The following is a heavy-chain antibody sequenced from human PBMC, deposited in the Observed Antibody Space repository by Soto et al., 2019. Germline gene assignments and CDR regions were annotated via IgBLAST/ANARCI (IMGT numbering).Heavy chain of an antibody. D-gene: IGHD5-18*01. CDR2: INHSGST. V-gene: IGHV4-34*01. J-gene: IGHJ4*02. CDR1: GGSFSGYY. Sequence: ETLSLTCSVYGGSFSGYYWSWIRQPPGKGLEWIGEINHSGSTNYNPSLKSRVTISVDTSKNQFSLKLSSVTAADTAVYYCARARTAMVYHPPFNYWGQGTLVTVSS. CDR3: ARARTAMVYHPPFNY.